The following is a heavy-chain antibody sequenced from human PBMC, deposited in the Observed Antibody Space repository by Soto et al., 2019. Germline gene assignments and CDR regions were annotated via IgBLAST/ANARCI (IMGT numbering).Heavy chain of an antibody. D-gene: IGHD2-8*01. CDR3: AKNGQPPYYYYGLDV. CDR1: GYTFTRYG. J-gene: IGHJ6*02. Sequence: QGHLVQSGAEVKKPGTSVKVSCKASGYTFTRYGISWVRQAPGQGLEWMGWISGHNGDTNYAQNLQGRVTMTIDKSTSTAYMELRSLTSDDTAVYYCAKNGQPPYYYYGLDVWGQGTTVTVSS. CDR2: ISGHNGDT. V-gene: IGHV1-18*01.